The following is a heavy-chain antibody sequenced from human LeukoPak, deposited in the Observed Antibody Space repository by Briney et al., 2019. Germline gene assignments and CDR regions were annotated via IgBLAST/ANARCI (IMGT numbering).Heavy chain of an antibody. Sequence: SETLSLTCTVSGVSMNSYHWSWIRQPPGKGLEWIGYISDSGSTNYNPSLRSRVTISEGTSMNEFSLKLSSVTAAGTAVYYCASGRGGYNPGYWGQGTLVTVSS. CDR2: ISDSGST. V-gene: IGHV4-59*01. CDR3: ASGRGGYNPGY. CDR1: GVSMNSYH. J-gene: IGHJ4*02. D-gene: IGHD5-24*01.